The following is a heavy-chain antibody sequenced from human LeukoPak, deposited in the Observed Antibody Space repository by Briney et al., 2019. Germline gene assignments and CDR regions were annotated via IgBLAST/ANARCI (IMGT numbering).Heavy chain of an antibody. J-gene: IGHJ6*03. CDR2: IIPIFGTA. CDR3: ARDMLTATRSYYYYYMDV. D-gene: IGHD2-21*02. Sequence: SVKVSCKASGGTFSSYAISWVRQAPGQGLEWMGGIIPIFGTANYAQKFHGRVTITTDESTSTAYMELSSLRSEDTAVYYCARDMLTATRSYYYYYMDVWGKGTTVTVSS. CDR1: GGTFSSYA. V-gene: IGHV1-69*05.